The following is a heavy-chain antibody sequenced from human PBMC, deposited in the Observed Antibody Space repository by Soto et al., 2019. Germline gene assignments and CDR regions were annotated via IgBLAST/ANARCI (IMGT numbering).Heavy chain of an antibody. CDR1: GYTFTSYG. Sequence: ASVKVSCKASGYTFTSYGISWVRQAPGQGLEWMGWISAYNGNTNYAQKFQGRVTMTRDTSTSTVYMELSSLRSEDTAVYYCARDNPPLGYWGQGTLVTVSS. CDR3: ARDNPPLGY. CDR2: ISAYNGNT. V-gene: IGHV1-18*01. J-gene: IGHJ4*02.